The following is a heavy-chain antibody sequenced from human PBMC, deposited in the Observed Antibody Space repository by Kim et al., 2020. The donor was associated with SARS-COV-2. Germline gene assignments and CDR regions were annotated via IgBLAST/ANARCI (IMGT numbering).Heavy chain of an antibody. CDR1: GGSFSGYY. D-gene: IGHD1-26*01. Sequence: SETLSLTCAVYGGSFSGYYWSWIRQPPGKGLEWIGEINHSGSTNYNPSLKSRVTISVDTSKNQFSLKLSSVTAADTAVYYCARAMEHESRGGMDVWGQGT. CDR3: ARAMEHESRGGMDV. CDR2: INHSGST. J-gene: IGHJ6*02. V-gene: IGHV4-34*01.